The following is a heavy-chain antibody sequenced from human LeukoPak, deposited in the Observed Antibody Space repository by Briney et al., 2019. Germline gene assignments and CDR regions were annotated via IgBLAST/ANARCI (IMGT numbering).Heavy chain of an antibody. CDR1: GGSISGYY. CDR2: MYYSGST. J-gene: IGHJ3*02. Sequence: PSETLSLTCTVSGGSISGYYWSWLRQPPGKRLEWIAHMYYSGSTIYNPSLKSRVTISVDTSKNQFSLKLSSVTAADTAVYYCARWGRGNGWFGELLRAFDIWGQGTMVTVSS. D-gene: IGHD3-10*01. V-gene: IGHV4-59*01. CDR3: ARWGRGNGWFGELLRAFDI.